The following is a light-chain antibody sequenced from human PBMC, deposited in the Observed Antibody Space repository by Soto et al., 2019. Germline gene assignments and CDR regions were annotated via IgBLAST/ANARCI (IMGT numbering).Light chain of an antibody. V-gene: IGKV1-5*03. CDR1: QSITGW. J-gene: IGKJ4*01. CDR2: KAS. CDR3: LQYDNYPVS. Sequence: TSRASQSITGWLAWFQQKPGKAPKLLIYKASNLESGVPSRFSGSGSGTEFTLTASSLQPHDFATHYCLQYDNYPVSFGGGTKVDIK.